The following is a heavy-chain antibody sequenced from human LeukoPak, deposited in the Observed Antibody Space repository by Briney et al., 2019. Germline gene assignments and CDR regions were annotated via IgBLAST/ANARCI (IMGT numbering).Heavy chain of an antibody. Sequence: PSETLSLTCTVAAGCTSSYYWNWIGQPPGKGLEWIGYGSYSGSTDYNPSLKSRVTISVDTPKNQFSLKLSSVTAADTAVYFCARAYVSYSLFYSGQGTLVTVSS. CDR2: GSYSGST. CDR3: ARAYVSYSLFY. D-gene: IGHD1-26*01. CDR1: AGCTSSYY. V-gene: IGHV4-59*01. J-gene: IGHJ4*02.